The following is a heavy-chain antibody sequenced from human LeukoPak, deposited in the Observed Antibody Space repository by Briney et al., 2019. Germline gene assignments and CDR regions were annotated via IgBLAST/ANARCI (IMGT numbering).Heavy chain of an antibody. Sequence: GGSLRLSCETSGFTFSSYAMHWVRQAPGKGLEWVAIIWNDGSNKYYADSVKGRFTISRDNSKNTLYLQMNSLRAEDTAVYYCARALFAGAFYGMDVWGQGTTVTVSS. J-gene: IGHJ6*02. CDR1: GFTFSSYA. V-gene: IGHV3-33*01. CDR3: ARALFAGAFYGMDV. D-gene: IGHD3-10*01. CDR2: IWNDGSNK.